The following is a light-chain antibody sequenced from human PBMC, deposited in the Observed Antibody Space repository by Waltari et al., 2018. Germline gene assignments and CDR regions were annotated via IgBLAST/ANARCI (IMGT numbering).Light chain of an antibody. CDR1: SSDVGGYNY. CDR3: CSYAGSSTWV. CDR2: DVS. J-gene: IGLJ3*02. Sequence: QSALTQPASVSGSPGQSITISCTGTSSDVGGYNYVSWYQQHPGKAPKLMIYDVSKRPSGVSNRFSGSKSGNTASLTISGLQAEDEADYDCCSYAGSSTWVFGGGTKLTVL. V-gene: IGLV2-23*02.